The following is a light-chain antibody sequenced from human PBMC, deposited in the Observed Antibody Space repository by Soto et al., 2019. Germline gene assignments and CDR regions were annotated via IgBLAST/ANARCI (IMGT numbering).Light chain of an antibody. CDR1: QSVSFN. CDR2: GAS. V-gene: IGKV3-15*01. Sequence: EIVMTQSPAPLSVSPGERATLSCRSSQSVSFNLAWYQQKPGQAPRLLIYGASTRATGIPARFSGSGSWTEFTRTISSLQSEEFAVYYCQQRSNWPPRVTFGQGTRLEIK. J-gene: IGKJ5*01. CDR3: QQRSNWPPRVT.